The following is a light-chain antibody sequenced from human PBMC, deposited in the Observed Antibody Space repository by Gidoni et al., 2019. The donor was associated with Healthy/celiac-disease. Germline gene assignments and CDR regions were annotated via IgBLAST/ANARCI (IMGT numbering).Light chain of an antibody. CDR3: QQSDSTPYT. J-gene: IGKJ2*01. CDR2: AAS. Sequence: IQVTHSPSSLSASVGDRVTITCRASQSSSSYLNWYQQKPGKAPKLLIYAASSLQSGVPSRFSGSGSGTDFTLTISSLQPEDFATYYCQQSDSTPYTFGQGTKLEIK. CDR1: QSSSSY. V-gene: IGKV1-39*01.